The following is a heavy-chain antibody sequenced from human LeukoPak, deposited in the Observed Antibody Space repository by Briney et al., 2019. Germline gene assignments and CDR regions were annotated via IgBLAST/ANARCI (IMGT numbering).Heavy chain of an antibody. CDR2: IYTSGST. D-gene: IGHD3-22*01. CDR1: GGSISSYY. CDR3: AKDQYYYDSSGFDL. Sequence: ESGPGLVKPSETLSLTCTASGGSISSYYWSWIRQPAGKGLEWIGRIYTSGSTNYNPSLKSRVTMSVDTSKNQFSLKLSSVTAADTAVYYCAKDQYYYDSSGFDLWGRGTLVTVSS. J-gene: IGHJ2*01. V-gene: IGHV4-4*07.